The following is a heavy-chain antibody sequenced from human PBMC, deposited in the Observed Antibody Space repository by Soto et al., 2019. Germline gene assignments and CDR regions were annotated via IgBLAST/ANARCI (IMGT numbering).Heavy chain of an antibody. CDR2: IYDGGST. CDR1: GGSISSGDYY. J-gene: IGHJ5*01. Sequence: PSETLSLTCTVSGGSISSGDYYWSWIRQPPGKGLEWIGYIYDGGSTYSNPSLKSRVTISVDTSKNQFSLNFNSVSAADTAVYYCTRGPSGDKVDSWGQGTLVTVSS. V-gene: IGHV4-30-4*01. CDR3: TRGPSGDKVDS.